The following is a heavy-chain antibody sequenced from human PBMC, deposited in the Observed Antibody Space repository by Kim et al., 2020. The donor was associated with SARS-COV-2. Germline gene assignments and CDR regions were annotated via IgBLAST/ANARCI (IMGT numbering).Heavy chain of an antibody. V-gene: IGHV1-46*01. CDR1: GYTFTSYY. CDR2: INPSGGST. D-gene: IGHD2-2*01. CDR3: ARVDWRGHGSYCSSTSCYDGAFDI. J-gene: IGHJ3*02. Sequence: ASVKVSCKASGYTFTSYYMHWVRQAPGQGLEWMGIINPSGGSTSYAQKFQGRVTMTRDTSTSTVYMELSSLRSEDTAVYYCARVDWRGHGSYCSSTSCYDGAFDIWGQGTMVTVSS.